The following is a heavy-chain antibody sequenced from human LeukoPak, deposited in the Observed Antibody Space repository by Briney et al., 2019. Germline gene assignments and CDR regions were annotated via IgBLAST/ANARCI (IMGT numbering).Heavy chain of an antibody. V-gene: IGHV4-34*01. Sequence: SETLSLTCAVYGGSFSGYYWSWIRQPPGKGLEWIGEINHSGSTNYNPSLKSRVTISVDTSKNQFSLKLSSVTAADTAVYYCARANPPYYDILTGYYPYYYYYGMDVWGQGATVTVSS. CDR1: GGSFSGYY. CDR2: INHSGST. CDR3: ARANPPYYDILTGYYPYYYYYGMDV. J-gene: IGHJ6*02. D-gene: IGHD3-9*01.